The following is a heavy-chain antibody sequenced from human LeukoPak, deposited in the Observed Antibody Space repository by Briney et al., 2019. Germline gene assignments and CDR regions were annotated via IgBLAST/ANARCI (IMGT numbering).Heavy chain of an antibody. CDR2: IYYSGST. CDR1: GGSISSYY. CDR3: ARERGSSGYNWFDP. D-gene: IGHD3-22*01. V-gene: IGHV4-59*01. J-gene: IGHJ5*02. Sequence: SETLSLTCTVSGGSISSYYWSRIRQPPGKGLEWIGYIYYSGSTNYNPSLKSRVTISVDTSKNQFSLKLSSVTAADTAVYYCARERGSSGYNWFDPWGQGTLVTVSS.